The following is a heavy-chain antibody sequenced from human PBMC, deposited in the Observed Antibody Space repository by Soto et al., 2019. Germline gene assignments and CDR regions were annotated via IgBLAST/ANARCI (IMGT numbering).Heavy chain of an antibody. V-gene: IGHV1-18*01. Sequence: ASVKVSCKASGYTFTRYGVSWVRQAPGQGIEWMGWISAYNGNTNYAQKLQGRVTMTTDTSTSTAYMELRSLRSDDTAVYYCARPLRIAVAGNGVMWFDPWGQGTMVTSPQ. CDR2: ISAYNGNT. J-gene: IGHJ5*02. D-gene: IGHD6-19*01. CDR3: ARPLRIAVAGNGVMWFDP. CDR1: GYTFTRYG.